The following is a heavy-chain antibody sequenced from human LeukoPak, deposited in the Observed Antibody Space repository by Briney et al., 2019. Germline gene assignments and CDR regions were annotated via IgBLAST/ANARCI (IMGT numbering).Heavy chain of an antibody. CDR3: ARGSSSWYRGYFDY. CDR1: GGSISSGGYS. CDR2: IYHSGST. D-gene: IGHD6-13*01. J-gene: IGHJ4*02. Sequence: SETLSLTCAVSGGSISSGGYSWRWIRQPPGKGLEWIGYIYHSGSTYYNPSLKSRVTISVDRSKNQFSLKLSSVTAADTAVYYCARGSSSWYRGYFDYWGQGTLVTVSS. V-gene: IGHV4-30-2*01.